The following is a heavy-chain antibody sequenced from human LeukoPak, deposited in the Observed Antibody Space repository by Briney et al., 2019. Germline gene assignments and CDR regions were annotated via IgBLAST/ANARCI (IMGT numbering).Heavy chain of an antibody. CDR3: ARGSGLGTYALDY. Sequence: PSETLSLTCTDSDGSISSYYCTWIRQPAGKGLEWIGSIYTSGSTNYNPSLKSRVTMSKDASKNQFSLKLSSVTAADTAVYYCARGSGLGTYALDYWGQGTLVTVSS. V-gene: IGHV4-4*07. D-gene: IGHD3-16*01. CDR1: DGSISSYY. J-gene: IGHJ4*02. CDR2: IYTSGST.